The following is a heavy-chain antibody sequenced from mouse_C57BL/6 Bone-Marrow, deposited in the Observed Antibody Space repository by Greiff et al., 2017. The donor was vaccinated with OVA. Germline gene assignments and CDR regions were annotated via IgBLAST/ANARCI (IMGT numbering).Heavy chain of an antibody. CDR2: IDPSDSYT. Sequence: VQLQQPGAELVKPGSSVKLSCKASGYTFTNYWMQWVKQRPGQGLEWIGEIDPSDSYTNFNQKFKGKATLTVDPSSNTAHMQLSSLASEDSAVYYCARWDFDYWGQGTLVTVS. CDR3: ARWDFDY. D-gene: IGHD4-1*01. V-gene: IGHV1-50*01. CDR1: GYTFTNYW. J-gene: IGHJ3*01.